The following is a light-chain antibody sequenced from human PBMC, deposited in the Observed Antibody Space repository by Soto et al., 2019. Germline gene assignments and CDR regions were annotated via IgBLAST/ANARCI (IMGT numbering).Light chain of an antibody. J-gene: IGKJ3*01. CDR2: GAS. CDR1: QSLSINS. V-gene: IGKV3-20*01. Sequence: EIVLTQSPGTLSLSPGERATLSCRASQSLSINSLAWYQQKPGQSPRLLVYGASTSDTGIPDRFRGSGSGTDFALAISSLQPEAFAMYYCQPYDGSPLTFGPGTKVYSK. CDR3: QPYDGSPLT.